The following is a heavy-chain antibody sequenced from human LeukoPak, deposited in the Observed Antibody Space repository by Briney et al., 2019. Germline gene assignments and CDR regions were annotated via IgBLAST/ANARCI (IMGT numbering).Heavy chain of an antibody. Sequence: GASVKVSCKTSGYTFTSYGISWVRQAPGQGLEWMGGIIPIFGTANYAQKFQGRVTITADESTSTAYMELSSLRSEDTAAYYCARDRGHIAARPDYYYYYMDVWGKGTTVTVSS. CDR1: GYTFTSYG. J-gene: IGHJ6*03. CDR2: IIPIFGTA. V-gene: IGHV1-69*13. CDR3: ARDRGHIAARPDYYYYYMDV. D-gene: IGHD6-6*01.